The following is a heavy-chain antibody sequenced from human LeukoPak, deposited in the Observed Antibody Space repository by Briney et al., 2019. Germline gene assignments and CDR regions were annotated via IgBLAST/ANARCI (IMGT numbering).Heavy chain of an antibody. Sequence: PSETLSLTCTVSGGSISSYYRSWIRQPPGKGLEWIGYIYYSGSTNYNPSLKSRVTISVDTSKNQFSLKLSSVTAADTAVYYCAVGIAAAGSLRASFDYWGQGTLVTVSS. CDR2: IYYSGST. CDR3: AVGIAAAGSLRASFDY. D-gene: IGHD6-13*01. J-gene: IGHJ4*02. CDR1: GGSISSYY. V-gene: IGHV4-59*01.